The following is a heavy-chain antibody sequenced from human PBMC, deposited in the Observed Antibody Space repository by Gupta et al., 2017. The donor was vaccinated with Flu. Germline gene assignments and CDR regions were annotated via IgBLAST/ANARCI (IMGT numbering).Heavy chain of an antibody. CDR2: MSDSSRSYT. CDR1: GFTFSDYY. D-gene: IGHD1-1*01. V-gene: IGHV3-11*05. J-gene: IGHJ4*02. CDR3: ARDLRKQGYGRVDY. Sequence: QVQLVESGGGVVKPGGSLRLSCAAAGFTFSDYYMSWIRQAPGKGLEWVADMSDSSRSYTNYPDSVWGRFTISRDNAKNSLYLQMNSLRAEDTAVYYCARDLRKQGYGRVDYWGQGTLVTVAS.